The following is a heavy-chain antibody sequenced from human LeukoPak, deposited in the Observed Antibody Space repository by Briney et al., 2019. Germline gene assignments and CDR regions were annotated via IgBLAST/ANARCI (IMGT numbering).Heavy chain of an antibody. D-gene: IGHD4-17*01. CDR1: GFTFSSYA. CDR2: ISVSGGST. V-gene: IGHV3-23*01. Sequence: HSGGSLRLSCAASGFTFSSYAMSWVRQAPGKGLEWVSAISVSGGSTYYADSVKGQFTISRDNSKNTLYLQMDSLRAGDTAVYYCARGVYGDYDYWGQGALVTVSS. J-gene: IGHJ4*02. CDR3: ARGVYGDYDY.